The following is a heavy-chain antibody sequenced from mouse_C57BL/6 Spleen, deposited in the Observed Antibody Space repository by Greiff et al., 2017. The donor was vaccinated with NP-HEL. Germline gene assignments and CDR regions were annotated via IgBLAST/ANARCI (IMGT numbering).Heavy chain of an antibody. V-gene: IGHV1-50*01. J-gene: IGHJ4*01. D-gene: IGHD1-1*01. CDR3: ARSYGSPYYYAMDY. CDR2: IDPSDSYT. CDR1: GYTFTSYW. Sequence: QVHVKQSGAELVKPGASVKLSCKASGYTFTSYWMQWVKQRPGQGLEWIGEIDPSDSYTNYNQKLKGKATLTVDTSSSTAYMQLSSLTSEDSAVYYCARSYGSPYYYAMDYWGQGTSVTVSS.